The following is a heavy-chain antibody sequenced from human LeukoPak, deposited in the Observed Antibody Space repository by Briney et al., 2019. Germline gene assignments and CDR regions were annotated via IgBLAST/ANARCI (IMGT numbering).Heavy chain of an antibody. J-gene: IGHJ4*02. CDR2: INLDGSQK. CDR1: GFTFSDYW. V-gene: IGHV3-7*01. Sequence: GGSLRLSCAASGFTFSDYWMTWVRQAAAKGPGWVANINLDGSQKYYVDSVKGRFTISRDNAENSLYLQMNSLRAEDTALYYCARKRPNYFDYWGQGTLVTVSS. CDR3: ARKRPNYFDY.